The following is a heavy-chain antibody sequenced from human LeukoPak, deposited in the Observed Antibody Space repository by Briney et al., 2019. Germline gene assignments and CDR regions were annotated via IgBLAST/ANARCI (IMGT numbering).Heavy chain of an antibody. D-gene: IGHD4-11*01. CDR2: INPIFGTA. V-gene: IGHV1-69*13. CDR3: AHGWDDYSNYYYYYMDV. Sequence: GASVKVSCKASGGTFSSYAISWVRQAPGQGLEWMGGINPIFGTANYAQKFQGRVTITADESTSTAYMELSSLRSEDTAVYYCAHGWDDYSNYYYYYMDVWGKGTTVTVSS. J-gene: IGHJ6*03. CDR1: GGTFSSYA.